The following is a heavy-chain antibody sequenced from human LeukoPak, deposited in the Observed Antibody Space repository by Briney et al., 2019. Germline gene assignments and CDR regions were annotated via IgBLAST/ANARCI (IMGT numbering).Heavy chain of an antibody. CDR3: ARPLGKGQDY. J-gene: IGHJ4*02. D-gene: IGHD7-27*01. V-gene: IGHV3-11*03. CDR2: ISSSSSYT. Sequence: PGGSLRLSCAASGFTFSDYYMSWIRQAPGKGLEWVSYISSSSSYTNYVDSVKGRFTISRDNAKNSLYLQMNSLRAEDTAVYYCARPLGKGQDYWGQGTLVTVSS. CDR1: GFTFSDYY.